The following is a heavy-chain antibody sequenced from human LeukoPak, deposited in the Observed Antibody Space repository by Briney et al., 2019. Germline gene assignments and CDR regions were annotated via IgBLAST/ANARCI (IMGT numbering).Heavy chain of an antibody. CDR1: GGTFSSYA. V-gene: IGHV1-69*13. J-gene: IGHJ3*02. D-gene: IGHD3-9*01. CDR2: IIPIFGTA. CDR3: ARAGAYDILTGYYI. Sequence: SVKVPCKASGGTFSSYAISWVRQAPGQGLEWMGGIIPIFGTANYAQKFQGRVTITADESTSTAYMELSSLRSEDTAVYYCARAGAYDILTGYYIWGQGTMVTVSS.